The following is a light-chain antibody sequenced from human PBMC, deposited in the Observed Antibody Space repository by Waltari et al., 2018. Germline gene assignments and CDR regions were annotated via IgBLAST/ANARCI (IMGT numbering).Light chain of an antibody. CDR2: AVS. J-gene: IGKJ2*01. Sequence: EIVLTQSPGTLSLSPGERATLSCRASQGVGSSYLAWYRHKPGQPLRLLISAVSGRATGIPDRFSGSGSGTDFTLTIDRLEPEDFAVYYCQQYGSPPYTFGQGTKL. V-gene: IGKV3-20*01. CDR3: QQYGSPPYT. CDR1: QGVGSSY.